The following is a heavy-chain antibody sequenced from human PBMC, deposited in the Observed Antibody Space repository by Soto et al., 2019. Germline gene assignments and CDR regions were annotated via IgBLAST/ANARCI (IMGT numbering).Heavy chain of an antibody. Sequence: GGSLRLSCAASGFTFFAYAMTWVRQAPGKGLEWVSHISSSGGSRDYADSVRGRFTISRDNSKHVLFLQMNSLRADDTATYYCATVHNTSRSFDYWGQGTLVTVSS. D-gene: IGHD1-20*01. CDR2: ISSSGGSR. J-gene: IGHJ4*02. CDR1: GFTFFAYA. CDR3: ATVHNTSRSFDY. V-gene: IGHV3-23*01.